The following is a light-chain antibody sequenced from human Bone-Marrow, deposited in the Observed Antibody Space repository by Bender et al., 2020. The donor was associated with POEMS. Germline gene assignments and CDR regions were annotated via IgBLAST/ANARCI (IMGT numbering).Light chain of an antibody. CDR3: SSYGGRNNWV. CDR1: SSDVGGYNY. J-gene: IGLJ2*01. Sequence: QSALTQPPSASGSPGQSVTISCTGSSSDVGGYNYVSWYQQHPGKAPKLMIYEVSKRPSGVPDRFSGSKSGNTASLTVSGLQPEDEADYYCSSYGGRNNWVFGGGTKLTVL. CDR2: EVS. V-gene: IGLV2-8*01.